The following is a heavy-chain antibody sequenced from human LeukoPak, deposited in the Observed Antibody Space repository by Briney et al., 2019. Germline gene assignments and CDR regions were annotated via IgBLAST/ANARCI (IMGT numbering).Heavy chain of an antibody. CDR2: INPNSGGT. Sequence: ASVKVSCKASGYTFTGYYMHWVRQAPGQGLEWMGWINPNSGGTNYAQKFQGRVTMTRDTSISTAYMELSRLRSDDTAVHYCARWRPKYCSSTSCYSFSFDYWGQGTLVTVSS. CDR3: ARWRPKYCSSTSCYSFSFDY. CDR1: GYTFTGYY. D-gene: IGHD2-2*02. J-gene: IGHJ4*02. V-gene: IGHV1-2*02.